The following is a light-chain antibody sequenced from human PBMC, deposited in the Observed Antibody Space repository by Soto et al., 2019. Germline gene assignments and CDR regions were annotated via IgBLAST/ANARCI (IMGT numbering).Light chain of an antibody. Sequence: QSALTQPASVSGSPGQSITISCTGTSNNIGAFTFVSWYQQHPGKVPKLMIFDVNRRPSGVSDRFSGSKSGNTASLTISGLQAEDEGDYYCSSYTSSSTHVFGSGTKLTGL. CDR1: SNNIGAFTF. V-gene: IGLV2-14*03. J-gene: IGLJ1*01. CDR3: SSYTSSSTHV. CDR2: DVN.